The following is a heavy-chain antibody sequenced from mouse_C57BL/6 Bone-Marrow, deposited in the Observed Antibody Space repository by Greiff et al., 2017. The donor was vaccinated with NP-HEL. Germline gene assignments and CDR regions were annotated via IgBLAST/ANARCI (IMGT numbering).Heavy chain of an antibody. D-gene: IGHD1-1*01. CDR3: ARESITTVVYWYFDV. CDR1: GFSLTSYA. V-gene: IGHV2-9-1*01. CDR2: IWTGGGT. Sequence: VKLVESGPGLVAPSQSLSITCTVSGFSLTSYAISWVRQPPGKGLEWLGVIWTGGGTNYNSALKSRLSISKDNSKSQVFLKMNSLQTDDTARYYCARESITTVVYWYFDVWGTGTTVTVSS. J-gene: IGHJ1*03.